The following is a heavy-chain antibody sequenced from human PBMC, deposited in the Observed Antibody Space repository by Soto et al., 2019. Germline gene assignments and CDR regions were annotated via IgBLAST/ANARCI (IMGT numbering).Heavy chain of an antibody. CDR1: GGSVSSGSYY. J-gene: IGHJ6*02. CDR3: ARSGYRLYYYYGMDV. D-gene: IGHD5-12*01. CDR2: IYYSGST. Sequence: PSETLSLTCTVSGGSVSSGSYYWSWIRQPPGKGLEWIGYIYYSGSTNYNPSLKSRVTISVDTSKNQFSLKLSSVTAADTAVYYCARSGYRLYYYYGMDVWRQGTTVTVS. V-gene: IGHV4-61*01.